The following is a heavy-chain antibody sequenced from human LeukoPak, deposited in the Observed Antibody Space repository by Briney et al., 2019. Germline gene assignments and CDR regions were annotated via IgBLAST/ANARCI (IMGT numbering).Heavy chain of an antibody. J-gene: IGHJ6*03. CDR1: GFTFSSYS. V-gene: IGHV3-48*01. Sequence: GGSLRLSCAASGFTFSSYSMNWVRQAPGKGLEWVSYISSSSSTIYYADSVKGRFTISRDKAKNSLYLQMNSLRAEDTAVYYCAGGYSSGWYFYYMDVWGKGTTVTVSS. D-gene: IGHD6-19*01. CDR2: ISSSSSTI. CDR3: AGGYSSGWYFYYMDV.